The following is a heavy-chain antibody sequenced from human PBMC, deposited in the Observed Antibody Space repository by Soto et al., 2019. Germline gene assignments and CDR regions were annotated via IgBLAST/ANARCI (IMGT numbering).Heavy chain of an antibody. J-gene: IGHJ3*02. CDR3: ARGYEVDGYNCGAFDI. Sequence: ETLSLTCTVSGGSISSYYWSWIRQPPGKGLEWIGYIYYSGSTNYNPSLKSRVTISVDTSKNQFSLKLSSVTAADTAVYYCARGYEVDGYNCGAFDIWGQGTMVTVSS. V-gene: IGHV4-59*01. CDR2: IYYSGST. D-gene: IGHD2-21*01. CDR1: GGSISSYY.